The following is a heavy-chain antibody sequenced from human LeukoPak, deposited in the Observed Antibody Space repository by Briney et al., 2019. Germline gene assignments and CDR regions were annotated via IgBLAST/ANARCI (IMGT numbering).Heavy chain of an antibody. Sequence: IPSETLSLTCTVSGGSTSSSSYYWRWMRQPPGKRLEWIGSIYYSGSTYYNLPLRSRVTISVDTSKNQFSLKLSSVTAADTAVYYCARHRDEGGYASVVWFDPWGQGTLVSVSS. CDR1: GGSTSSSSYY. CDR2: IYYSGST. CDR3: ARHRDEGGYASVVWFDP. V-gene: IGHV4-39*01. D-gene: IGHD2-15*01. J-gene: IGHJ5*02.